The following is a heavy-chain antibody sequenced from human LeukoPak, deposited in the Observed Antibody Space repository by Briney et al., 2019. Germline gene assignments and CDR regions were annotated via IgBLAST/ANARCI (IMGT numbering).Heavy chain of an antibody. CDR2: MYYRGNT. V-gene: IGHV4-59*01. Sequence: PSETLSLTCSVSGDSISSYYWTWLRQPPGKGREWIGYMYYRGNTNYDPSLKRRVTISIDTPNNPFSLKLSSVTAADTAVYYCATGVHGIAAAGDYYFDYWGQGTLVTASS. D-gene: IGHD6-13*01. CDR1: GDSISSYY. CDR3: ATGVHGIAAAGDYYFDY. J-gene: IGHJ4*02.